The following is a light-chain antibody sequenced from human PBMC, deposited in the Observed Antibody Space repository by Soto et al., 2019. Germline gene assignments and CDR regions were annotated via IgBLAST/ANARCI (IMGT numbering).Light chain of an antibody. Sequence: EIVLTQSPATLSLSPGERATLSCRASQSVSTYLSWYHQRPGQAPRLLIYDASYRATDIPPRFSGSGSGTDFTLTISSREPEDCAVYYCQRRRSWPPTITFGQGTRLDIK. CDR1: QSVSTY. J-gene: IGKJ5*01. CDR2: DAS. CDR3: QRRRSWPPTIT. V-gene: IGKV3-11*01.